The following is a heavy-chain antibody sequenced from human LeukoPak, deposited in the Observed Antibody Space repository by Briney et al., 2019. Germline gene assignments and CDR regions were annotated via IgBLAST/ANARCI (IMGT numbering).Heavy chain of an antibody. CDR2: INPNSGGT. CDR1: GYTFTGYY. D-gene: IGHD2-2*01. Sequence: GASVKVSCKASGYTFTGYYMHWVRQAPGQGLEWMGWINPNSGGTNYAQKFQGRVTMTRDTSISTAYMELSRLRSDDMAVYYCARDLPGSIVVVPAAMLDYWGQGTLVTVSS. CDR3: ARDLPGSIVVVPAAMLDY. V-gene: IGHV1-2*02. J-gene: IGHJ4*02.